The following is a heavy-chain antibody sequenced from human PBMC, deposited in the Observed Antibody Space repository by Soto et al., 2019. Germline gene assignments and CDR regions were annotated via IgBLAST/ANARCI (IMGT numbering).Heavy chain of an antibody. D-gene: IGHD1-26*01. Sequence: AAVKVSCKASGCTFTSYGISWVRQAPGQGLEWMGWISAYNGNTNYAQKLQGRVTMTTDTSTSTAYMELRSLRSDDTAVYYCARSLTVSSRRKRGAIDYWGQGPLVTVST. V-gene: IGHV1-18*04. CDR1: GCTFTSYG. CDR3: ARSLTVSSRRKRGAIDY. J-gene: IGHJ4*02. CDR2: ISAYNGNT.